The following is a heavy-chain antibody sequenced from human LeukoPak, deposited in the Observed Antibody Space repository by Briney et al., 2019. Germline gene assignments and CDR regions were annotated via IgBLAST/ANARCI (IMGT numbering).Heavy chain of an antibody. CDR3: ARDAGDCGGDCPRWFDP. J-gene: IGHJ5*02. D-gene: IGHD2-21*02. CDR2: INSDGSIT. Sequence: GGSLRLSCAASGFTFSSYSMNWVRQAPGKGLVWVSHINSDGSITRYADSVKGRFTISRDNAKNTLYLQMNSLRGEDTAVYYCARDAGDCGGDCPRWFDPWGQGTLVTVSS. V-gene: IGHV3-74*01. CDR1: GFTFSSYS.